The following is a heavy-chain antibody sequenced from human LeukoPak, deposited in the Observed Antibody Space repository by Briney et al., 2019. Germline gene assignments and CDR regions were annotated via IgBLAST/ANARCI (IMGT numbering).Heavy chain of an antibody. CDR2: IIPIFGTA. CDR1: GYTLTELS. Sequence: GASVKVSCKVSGYTLTELSMHWVRQAPGQGLEWMGGIIPIFGTANYAQKFQGRVTITADESTSTAYMELSSLRSEDTAVYYCARYHSSSVFWFDPWGQGTLVTVSS. D-gene: IGHD6-13*01. V-gene: IGHV1-69*13. J-gene: IGHJ5*02. CDR3: ARYHSSSVFWFDP.